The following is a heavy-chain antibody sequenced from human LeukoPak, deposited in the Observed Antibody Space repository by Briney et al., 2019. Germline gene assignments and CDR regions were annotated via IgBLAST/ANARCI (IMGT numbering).Heavy chain of an antibody. CDR3: ARSGIWNCKEAPLVWFDP. CDR1: GYSISSGYY. CDR2: IYHSGST. D-gene: IGHD2/OR15-2a*01. J-gene: IGHJ5*02. Sequence: SETLSLTCTVSGYSISSGYYWGWIRQPPGKGLEWIGSIYHSGSTYYNPSLKSRVTISVDTSKNQFSLKLSSVTAADTAVYYCARSGIWNCKEAPLVWFDPWGQGALVTVSS. V-gene: IGHV4-38-2*02.